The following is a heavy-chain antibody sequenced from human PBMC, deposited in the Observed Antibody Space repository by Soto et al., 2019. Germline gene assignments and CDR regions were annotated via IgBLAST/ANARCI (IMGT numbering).Heavy chain of an antibody. CDR2: ISTSGSSI. V-gene: IGHV3-48*03. Sequence: EVQLVESGGGLVQPGGSLRLSCAASGFTFSNYEMSWVRQAPGKGLQWVSYISTSGSSIYYADSVKGRFTISRDNAKNSLYLQMNSLRAEDTAVYYCARENYDTSGYFLDYWGQGTLVTVSS. J-gene: IGHJ4*02. D-gene: IGHD3-22*01. CDR1: GFTFSNYE. CDR3: ARENYDTSGYFLDY.